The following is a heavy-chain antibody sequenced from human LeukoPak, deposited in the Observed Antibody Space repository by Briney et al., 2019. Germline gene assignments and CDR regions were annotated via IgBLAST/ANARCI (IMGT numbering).Heavy chain of an antibody. CDR2: ISWNSGSI. Sequence: GGSLRLSCAASGFTFDDYAMHWVRHAPGKGLEWVSGISWNSGSIGYADSVKGRFTISRDNAKNSLYLQMNSLRAEDTALYYCAKDKAYYYGMDVWGQGTTVTVSS. CDR3: AKDKAYYYGMDV. V-gene: IGHV3-9*01. J-gene: IGHJ6*02. CDR1: GFTFDDYA.